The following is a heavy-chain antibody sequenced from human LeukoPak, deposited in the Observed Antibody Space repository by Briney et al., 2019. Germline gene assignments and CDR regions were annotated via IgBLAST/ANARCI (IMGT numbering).Heavy chain of an antibody. V-gene: IGHV3-48*03. CDR3: ARDDVDTMVRGTPYYMDV. D-gene: IGHD3-10*01. Sequence: GGSLRLSCAASGFTFSSYEMNWVRQAPGKGLEWVSYISSSGSTIYYADSVKGRFTISRDNAKNSLYLQMNSLRAEDTAVYYCARDDVDTMVRGTPYYMDVWGKGTTVTVSS. CDR1: GFTFSSYE. CDR2: ISSSGSTI. J-gene: IGHJ6*03.